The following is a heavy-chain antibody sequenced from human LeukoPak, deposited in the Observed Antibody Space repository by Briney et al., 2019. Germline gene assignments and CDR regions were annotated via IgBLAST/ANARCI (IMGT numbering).Heavy chain of an antibody. V-gene: IGHV3-30*18. CDR1: GFTFSSYA. Sequence: SGGSLRLSCAASGFTFSSYAMSWVRQAPGKGLEWVAVISYDGSTKYYADSVKGRITISRDNSKNTLYLQVNSLRAEDTAVYYCGKDRQSNSRGIIDYWGQGTLVTVSS. CDR3: GKDRQSNSRGIIDY. D-gene: IGHD3-10*01. J-gene: IGHJ4*02. CDR2: ISYDGSTK.